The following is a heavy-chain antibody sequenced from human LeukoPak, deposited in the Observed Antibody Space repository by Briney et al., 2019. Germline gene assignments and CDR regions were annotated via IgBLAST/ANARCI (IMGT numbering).Heavy chain of an antibody. D-gene: IGHD3-10*01. CDR2: INPSGGST. V-gene: IGHV1-46*01. Sequence: ASVKVSCKASGYTFTSYYMHWVRQAPGQGLEWMGIINPSGGSTSYAQKFQGRVTMTTDTSTSTAYMELRSLRSDDTAVYYCARDSPNHYGSGNFDYWGQGTLVTVSS. CDR1: GYTFTSYY. J-gene: IGHJ4*02. CDR3: ARDSPNHYGSGNFDY.